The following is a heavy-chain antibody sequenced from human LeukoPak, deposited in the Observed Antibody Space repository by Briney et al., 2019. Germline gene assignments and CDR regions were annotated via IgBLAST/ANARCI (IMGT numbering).Heavy chain of an antibody. D-gene: IGHD7-27*01. Sequence: PSETLSLTCAVSGGSISSSNWWSWVRQPPGKGLEWIGEIYHSGSTNYNPSLKSRVTISVDTSKNQFSLKLSSVTAADTAVYYCARLAWGRLDYWGQGTLVTVSS. J-gene: IGHJ4*02. V-gene: IGHV4-4*02. CDR1: GGSISSSNW. CDR3: ARLAWGRLDY. CDR2: IYHSGST.